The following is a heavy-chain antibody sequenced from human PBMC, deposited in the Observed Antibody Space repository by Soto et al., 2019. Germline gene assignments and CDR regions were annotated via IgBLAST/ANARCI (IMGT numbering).Heavy chain of an antibody. J-gene: IGHJ4*02. V-gene: IGHV2-70*04. CDR1: GFSLSTSGMR. D-gene: IGHD2-21*01. Sequence: SGPTLVNPTETLTLTCTFSGFSLSTSGMRVSWIRQPPGKALEWLARIDWDDAKFYSTSLRTRLSISMDTSKNQVVLTLTNVDPVDKANYSCARTYGGTHFDSWGQGTLVTVSS. CDR3: ARTYGGTHFDS. CDR2: IDWDDAK.